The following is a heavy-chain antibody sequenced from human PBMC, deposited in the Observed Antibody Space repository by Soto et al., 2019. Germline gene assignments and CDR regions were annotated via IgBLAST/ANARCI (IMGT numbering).Heavy chain of an antibody. J-gene: IGHJ3*02. D-gene: IGHD3-22*01. Sequence: SVKVSCKASGGXFSSYAISWVRQAPGQGLEWMGGIIPIFGTANYAQKFQGRVTITADKSTSTAYMELSSLRSEDTAVYYCATTTTYYYDSSGYYPDAFDIGGQGTMVSVSS. V-gene: IGHV1-69*06. CDR3: ATTTTYYYDSSGYYPDAFDI. CDR1: GGXFSSYA. CDR2: IIPIFGTA.